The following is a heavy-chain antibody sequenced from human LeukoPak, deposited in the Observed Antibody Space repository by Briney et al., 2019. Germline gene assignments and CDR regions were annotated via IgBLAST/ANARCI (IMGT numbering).Heavy chain of an antibody. D-gene: IGHD3-10*01. CDR1: GFTFSSYE. CDR2: ISSSGSTI. Sequence: PGGSLRFSCAASGFTFSSYEMNWVRQAPGKGLEWVSYISSSGSTIYYADSVKGRFTISRDSSENTPYLEMNSLRVEDTAVYYCARVGYYSSGPFSYFDYWGQGTLVTVSS. CDR3: ARVGYYSSGPFSYFDY. J-gene: IGHJ4*02. V-gene: IGHV3-48*03.